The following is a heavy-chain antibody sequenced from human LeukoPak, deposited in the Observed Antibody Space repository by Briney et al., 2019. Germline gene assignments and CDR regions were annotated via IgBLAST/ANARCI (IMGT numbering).Heavy chain of an antibody. CDR1: GFTFSSYG. Sequence: GGSLRLSCAASGFTFSSYGMHWVRQAPGKGLEWVAFIRYDGSNKYYADSVKGRFTISRDNSKNTLYLQMNSLRAEDTAVYYSAKGFLRDYYYYMDVWGKGTTVTVSS. D-gene: IGHD3-16*01. CDR3: AKGFLRDYYYYMDV. V-gene: IGHV3-30*02. CDR2: IRYDGSNK. J-gene: IGHJ6*03.